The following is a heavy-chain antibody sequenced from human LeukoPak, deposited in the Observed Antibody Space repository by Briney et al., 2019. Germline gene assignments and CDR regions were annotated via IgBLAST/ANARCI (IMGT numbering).Heavy chain of an antibody. CDR1: GFTFNSYA. CDR2: ISYDGGNK. CDR3: AREHGVLRYSDWSLDY. Sequence: GRSLRLSCAASGFTFNSYAMHWVRQAPGKGLEWVAVISYDGGNKYYTDSVKGRFTISRDNSKNTLYLQMNSLRAEDTAVFYCAREHGVLRYSDWSLDYWGQGTLVTVSS. V-gene: IGHV3-30-3*01. J-gene: IGHJ4*02. D-gene: IGHD3-9*01.